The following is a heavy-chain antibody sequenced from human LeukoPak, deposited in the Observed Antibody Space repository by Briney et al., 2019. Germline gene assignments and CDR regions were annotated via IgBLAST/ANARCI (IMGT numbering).Heavy chain of an antibody. CDR2: IRYDGSNK. CDR1: GFTFSSYG. D-gene: IGHD3-3*01. V-gene: IGHV3-30*02. Sequence: GSLVLSCAASGFTFSSYGMHWVRQAPGKGLGGVAFIRYDGSNKYYEAYVKGRLNTSRDNSKNKLYLQMNSLRAEDTAVYYCEKDSESDFWSGYYLFDYWGQGTLVTVSS. CDR3: EKDSESDFWSGYYLFDY. J-gene: IGHJ4*02.